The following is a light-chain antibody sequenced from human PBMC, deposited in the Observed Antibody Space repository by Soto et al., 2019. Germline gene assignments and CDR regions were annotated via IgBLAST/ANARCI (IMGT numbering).Light chain of an antibody. J-gene: IGKJ3*01. Sequence: EIVLTQSPATLSLSPGERATLSCRASQSVSRYLAWYQRKPGQAPRLLIYDASNRATGIPARFSASGSGTDFTLTISSLEPEDFAVYYCQQRTNWPPSFGPGIRVDIK. CDR1: QSVSRY. CDR3: QQRTNWPPS. CDR2: DAS. V-gene: IGKV3-11*01.